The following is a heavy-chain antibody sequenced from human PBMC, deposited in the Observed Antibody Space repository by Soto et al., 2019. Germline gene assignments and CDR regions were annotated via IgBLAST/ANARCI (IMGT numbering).Heavy chain of an antibody. J-gene: IGHJ3*02. D-gene: IGHD2-15*01. CDR2: INPSGGST. CDR3: ARDGDNIVVVVAATLVPAFDI. Sequence: ASVKVSCKASGYTFTSYYMHWVRQAPGQGLEWMGIINPSGGSTSYAQKFQGRVTMTRDTSTSTVYMELSSLRSEDTAVYYCARDGDNIVVVVAATLVPAFDIWGQGTMVTVSS. CDR1: GYTFTSYY. V-gene: IGHV1-46*01.